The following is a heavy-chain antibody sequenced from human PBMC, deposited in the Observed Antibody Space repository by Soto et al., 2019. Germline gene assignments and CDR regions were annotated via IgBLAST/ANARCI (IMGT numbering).Heavy chain of an antibody. D-gene: IGHD5-12*01. CDR2: MNLDTGGT. CDR3: ARDGNSALRGYSFAFDL. Sequence: QVQLVQSGAEVKKPGASVRVSCKASGYRFTNYYIHWVRQAPGQGLEWMGRMNLDTGGTTYAQKSQGRVTMTRDTSISTAYMEVTNLKSDDTAIYYCARDGNSALRGYSFAFDLWGQGTLVTVSS. CDR1: GYRFTNYY. J-gene: IGHJ4*02. V-gene: IGHV1-2*06.